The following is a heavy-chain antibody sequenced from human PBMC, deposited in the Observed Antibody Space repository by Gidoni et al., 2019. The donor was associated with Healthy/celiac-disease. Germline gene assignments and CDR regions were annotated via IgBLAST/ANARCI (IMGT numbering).Heavy chain of an antibody. J-gene: IGHJ6*02. Sequence: QVQLQQWRAGLLQPSATLSLTCAVYAGSFSVYYWSWIRQPPGKGLEWIGEIHHSGSTNYNPSLKSRVTISVDTSKNQFSLKLSSVTAADTAVYYCALLLGVPAAMRYYYYGMDVWGQGTTVTVSS. CDR1: AGSFSVYY. CDR2: IHHSGST. V-gene: IGHV4-34*01. D-gene: IGHD2-2*01. CDR3: ALLLGVPAAMRYYYYGMDV.